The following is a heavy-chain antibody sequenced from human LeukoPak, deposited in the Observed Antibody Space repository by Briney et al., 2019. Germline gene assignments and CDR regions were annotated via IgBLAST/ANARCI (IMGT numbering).Heavy chain of an antibody. CDR2: IRSKANSYAT. J-gene: IGHJ6*04. D-gene: IGHD3-10*01. Sequence: PGGSLKLSCAASGFTFSSYWMSWVRQASGKGLEWVGRIRSKANSYATAYAASMKGRFTISRDDSKNTAYLQMNSLKTEDTAVYYCARSYGSGSYYNPGDVWGKGTTVTVSS. V-gene: IGHV3-73*01. CDR1: GFTFSSYW. CDR3: ARSYGSGSYYNPGDV.